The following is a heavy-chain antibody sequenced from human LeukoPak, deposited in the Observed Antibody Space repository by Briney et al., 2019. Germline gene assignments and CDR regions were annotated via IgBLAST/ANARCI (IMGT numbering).Heavy chain of an antibody. CDR3: ARDLAAATA. CDR2: INHSGST. J-gene: IGHJ4*02. D-gene: IGHD6-13*01. Sequence: SETLSLTCAVYGGSFSGYYWSWIRQPPGKGLEWIGEINHSGSTNYNLSLKSRVTISVDTSKNQFSLKLSSVTAADTAVYYCARDLAAATAWGQGTLVTVSS. V-gene: IGHV4-34*01. CDR1: GGSFSGYY.